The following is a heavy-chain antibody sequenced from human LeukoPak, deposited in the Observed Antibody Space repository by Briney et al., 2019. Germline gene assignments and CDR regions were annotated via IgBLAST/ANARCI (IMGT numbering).Heavy chain of an antibody. CDR2: IKQDGSEK. D-gene: IGHD4-23*01. V-gene: IGHV3-7*01. CDR3: ARVIYGGNSIILDY. CDR1: GFTFSSYW. Sequence: QAGGSLRLSCAASGFTFSSYWMSWVRQAPGKGLEWVANIKQDGSEKYYVDSVKGRFTISRDNAKNSLYLQMNSLRAEDTAVYYCARVIYGGNSIILDYWGQGTLVTVSS. J-gene: IGHJ4*02.